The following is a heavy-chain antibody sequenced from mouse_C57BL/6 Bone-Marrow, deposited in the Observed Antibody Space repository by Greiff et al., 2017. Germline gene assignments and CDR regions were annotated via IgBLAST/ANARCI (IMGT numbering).Heavy chain of an antibody. J-gene: IGHJ1*03. CDR3: ARQVGLNYYGSSKDWYFDV. CDR1: GFTFSSYG. Sequence: EVKLVESGGDLVKPGGSLKLSCAASGFTFSSYGMSWVRQTPDKRLEWVATISSGGSYTYYPDSVKGRFTISRDNAKNTLYLQMSSLKSEDTAMYYCARQVGLNYYGSSKDWYFDVWGTGTTVTVSS. CDR2: ISSGGSYT. V-gene: IGHV5-6*01. D-gene: IGHD1-1*01.